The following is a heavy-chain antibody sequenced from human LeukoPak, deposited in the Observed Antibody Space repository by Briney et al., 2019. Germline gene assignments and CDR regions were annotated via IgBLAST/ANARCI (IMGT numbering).Heavy chain of an antibody. CDR2: IIPILGIA. CDR1: GGTFSSYA. V-gene: IGHV1-69*04. CDR3: AREAIAVAGTTLDY. Sequence: SVKVSCKASGGTFSSYAISWVQQAPGQGLEWMGRIIPILGIANCAQKFQGRVTITADKSTSTAYMELSSLRSEDTAVYYCAREAIAVAGTTLDYWGQGTLVTVSS. J-gene: IGHJ4*02. D-gene: IGHD6-19*01.